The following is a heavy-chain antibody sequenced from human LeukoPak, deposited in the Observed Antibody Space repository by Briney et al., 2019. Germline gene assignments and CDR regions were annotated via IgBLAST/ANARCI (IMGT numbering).Heavy chain of an antibody. J-gene: IGHJ4*02. CDR3: ARDQESYLNY. CDR2: IWYDGSNK. V-gene: IGHV3-33*01. CDR1: GFTFSRSG. D-gene: IGHD3-10*01. Sequence: GGSLRLLCAASGFTFSRSGMHWVRQDAGKWLEWLAFIWYDGSNKYYADSVTGRFTISRDNSKNTLYLQMNSLRAEDMAVYYCARDQESYLNYWGQGTLVTVSS.